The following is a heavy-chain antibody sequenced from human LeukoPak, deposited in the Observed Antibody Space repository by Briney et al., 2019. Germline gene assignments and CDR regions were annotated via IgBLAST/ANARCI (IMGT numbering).Heavy chain of an antibody. CDR3: AKDASEITMIVVAY. V-gene: IGHV3-66*01. CDR1: GFAVSSNY. D-gene: IGHD3-22*01. Sequence: GGSLRLSCAASGFAVSSNYMNWVRQAPGKGLEWVSVIFSGGSTYYADSVKGRFTISRDNSKNTLYLQMNSLRAEDTAVYYCAKDASEITMIVVAYWGQGTLVTVSS. J-gene: IGHJ4*02. CDR2: IFSGGST.